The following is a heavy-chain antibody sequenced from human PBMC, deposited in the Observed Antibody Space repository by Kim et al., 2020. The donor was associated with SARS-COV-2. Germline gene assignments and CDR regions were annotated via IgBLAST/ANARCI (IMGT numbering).Heavy chain of an antibody. Sequence: SETLSLTCAVSGGSISSSNWWSWVRQPPGKGLEWIGEIYHSGSTNYNPSLKSRFTISVDKSKNHFSLKLSSVTAADTAVYYCAKWDRGLRFPGIYYYYGMDVWGQGTTVTVSS. CDR1: GGSISSSNW. CDR2: IYHSGST. D-gene: IGHD4-17*01. J-gene: IGHJ6*02. V-gene: IGHV4-4*02. CDR3: AKWDRGLRFPGIYYYYGMDV.